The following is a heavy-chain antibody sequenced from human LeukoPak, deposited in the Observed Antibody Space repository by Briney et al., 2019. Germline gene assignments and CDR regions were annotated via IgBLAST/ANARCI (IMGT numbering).Heavy chain of an antibody. CDR3: AKVPRQNGWFPLSDY. J-gene: IGHJ4*02. CDR2: MSYDGGTK. V-gene: IGHV3-30*18. Sequence: GGSLRLSCAASGFTFSTFNMHWVRQAPGKGLEWVAVMSYDGGTKYYAESVKGRFTISRDNSKNTLYLQINSLRAEDTAVYYCAKVPRQNGWFPLSDYWGQGALVTVSS. D-gene: IGHD6-19*01. CDR1: GFTFSTFN.